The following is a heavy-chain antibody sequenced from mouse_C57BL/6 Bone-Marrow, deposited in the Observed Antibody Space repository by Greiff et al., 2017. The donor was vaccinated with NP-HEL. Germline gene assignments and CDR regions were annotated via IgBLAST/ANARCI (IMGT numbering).Heavy chain of an antibody. CDR2: IYPGSGNT. CDR1: GYTFTDYY. D-gene: IGHD2-4*01. Sequence: QVQLKESGAELVRPGASVKLSCKASGYTFTDYYINWVKQRPGQGLEWIARIYPGSGNTYYNEKFKGKATLTAEKSSSTAYMQLSSLTSEDSAVYFCARDPYYDFSWFAYWGQGTLVTVSA. V-gene: IGHV1-76*01. CDR3: ARDPYYDFSWFAY. J-gene: IGHJ3*01.